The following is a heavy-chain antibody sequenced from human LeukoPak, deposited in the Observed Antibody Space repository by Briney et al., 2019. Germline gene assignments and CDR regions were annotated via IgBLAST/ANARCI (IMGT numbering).Heavy chain of an antibody. D-gene: IGHD3-16*02. CDR2: ISAYNGNT. Sequence: GSSVKVSCKASAGTFSSYAISWVRQAPGQGLEWMGWISAYNGNTNYAQKLQGRVTLTTDTSTSTAYMELRSLRSDDTAVYYCAREATFGGVIVDYWGQGTLVTVSS. CDR3: AREATFGGVIVDY. CDR1: AGTFSSYA. V-gene: IGHV1-18*01. J-gene: IGHJ4*02.